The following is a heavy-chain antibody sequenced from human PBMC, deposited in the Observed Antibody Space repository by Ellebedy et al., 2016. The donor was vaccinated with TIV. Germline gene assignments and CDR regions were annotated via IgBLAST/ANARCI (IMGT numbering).Heavy chain of an antibody. Sequence: ASVKVSXXASGYTFTDYYMHWVRQAPGQGLEWMGWINPNSGGTNYAQKFQGRVTMTRDTSISTAYMELNRLRSDDTAVYYCARDPEIAAAFDYYYYMDVWGKGTTVTVSS. CDR2: INPNSGGT. D-gene: IGHD2-2*01. CDR1: GYTFTDYY. CDR3: ARDPEIAAAFDYYYYMDV. V-gene: IGHV1-2*02. J-gene: IGHJ6*03.